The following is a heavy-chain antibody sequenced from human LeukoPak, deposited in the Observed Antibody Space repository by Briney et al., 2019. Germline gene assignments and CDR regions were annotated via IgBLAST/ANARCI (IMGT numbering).Heavy chain of an antibody. D-gene: IGHD5-12*01. V-gene: IGHV3-74*03. CDR3: AREGRVSGYDVDC. J-gene: IGHJ4*02. CDR2: INSDGSSI. CDR1: GFTFSRYW. Sequence: GGSLRLSFAASGFTFSRYWMHCVRQSLAKGQVWLSRINSDGSSITYADSVKGRFTISRDNAKKTLYLQMNSLRVEDTAVYYCAREGRVSGYDVDCWGQGTVVTVSS.